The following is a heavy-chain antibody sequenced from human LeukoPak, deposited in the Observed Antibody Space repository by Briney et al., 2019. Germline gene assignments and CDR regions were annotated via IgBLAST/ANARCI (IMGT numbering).Heavy chain of an antibody. D-gene: IGHD3-10*01. Sequence: PGRSLRLSCAASGFPFSSYGMHWVRQAPGKGLEWVAVLSYDGSNEYYADSVKGRFTISRDNSKNTLYLQTNSLRVEDTAVYYCAGSWFYRDYFEYWGQGTLVTVSS. CDR1: GFPFSSYG. J-gene: IGHJ4*02. CDR3: AGSWFYRDYFEY. V-gene: IGHV3-30*03. CDR2: LSYDGSNE.